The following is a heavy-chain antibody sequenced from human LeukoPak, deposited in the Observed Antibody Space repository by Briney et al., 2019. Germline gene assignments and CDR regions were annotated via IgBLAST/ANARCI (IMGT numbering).Heavy chain of an antibody. CDR1: GGSFSGYY. Sequence: SETLSLTCAVYGGSFSGYYWSWIRQPPGKGLEWIGEINHSGSTNYNPSLKSRVTISVDTSKNQFSLKLSSVTAADTAVYYCARDGTWGWPTPHDNWGQGTLVTVSS. V-gene: IGHV4-34*01. J-gene: IGHJ4*02. D-gene: IGHD3-16*01. CDR2: INHSGST. CDR3: ARDGTWGWPTPHDN.